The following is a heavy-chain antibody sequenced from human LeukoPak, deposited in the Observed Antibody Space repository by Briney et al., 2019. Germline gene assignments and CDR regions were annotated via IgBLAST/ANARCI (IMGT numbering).Heavy chain of an antibody. Sequence: GGSLRLSCAASGFTVSSNYMSWVRQAPGKGLEWVSVIYSGGSTYYADSVKGRFTISRDNSKNTLYLQMNSLRAEDTAVYYCVRVGNYYYYYMDVWGKGTTVTISS. D-gene: IGHD7-27*01. J-gene: IGHJ6*03. V-gene: IGHV3-53*01. CDR3: VRVGNYYYYYMDV. CDR1: GFTVSSNY. CDR2: IYSGGST.